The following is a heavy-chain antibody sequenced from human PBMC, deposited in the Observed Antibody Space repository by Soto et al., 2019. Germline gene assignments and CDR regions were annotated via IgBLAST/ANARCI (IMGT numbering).Heavy chain of an antibody. CDR1: GFAFTNVW. CDR2: IKSKPDGETT. J-gene: IGHJ4*02. CDR3: NTYYDSVGGHTPI. V-gene: IGHV3-15*07. Sequence: QLVESGGGLVKPGGSLALSCAGSGFAFTNVWLHWVRQAPGKGREWVGRIKSKPDGETTDYAAPVKGRFTISRDDSTNTLYLQLNSLQTDASVLYYCNTYYDSVGGHTPIWGQGTLVTVSS. D-gene: IGHD3-9*01.